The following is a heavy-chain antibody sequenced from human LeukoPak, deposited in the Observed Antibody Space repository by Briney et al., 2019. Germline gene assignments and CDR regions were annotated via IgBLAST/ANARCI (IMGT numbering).Heavy chain of an antibody. Sequence: PSETLSLTCTVSGGSISSYYWSWIRQPPGKGLEWIGYIYYSGSTNYNPSLKSRVTISVDTSKNQFSLKLNSVTAADTAVYYCARNYGSGSYYNWFDPWGQGTLVTVSS. CDR1: GGSISSYY. CDR3: ARNYGSGSYYNWFDP. V-gene: IGHV4-59*08. D-gene: IGHD3-10*01. J-gene: IGHJ5*02. CDR2: IYYSGST.